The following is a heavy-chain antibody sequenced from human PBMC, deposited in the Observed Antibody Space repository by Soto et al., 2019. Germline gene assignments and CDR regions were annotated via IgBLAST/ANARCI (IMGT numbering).Heavy chain of an antibody. CDR3: ARRRGYYYGMDV. Sequence: GESLKISCKGSGYSFTSYWISWVRQMPGKGLERMGRIDPSDSYTNYSPSFQGHVTISADKSISTAYLQWSRLKASDTAMYYCARRRGYYYGMDVWGQGTSVTLSS. J-gene: IGHJ6*02. CDR2: IDPSDSYT. D-gene: IGHD3-10*01. CDR1: GYSFTSYW. V-gene: IGHV5-10-1*01.